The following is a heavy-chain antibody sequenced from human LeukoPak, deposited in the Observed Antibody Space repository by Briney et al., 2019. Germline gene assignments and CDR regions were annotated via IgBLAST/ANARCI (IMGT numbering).Heavy chain of an antibody. V-gene: IGHV1-2*02. J-gene: IGHJ3*02. CDR2: INPNSGGT. Sequence: ASVKVSCKASGYTFTGYYMHWVRQAPGQGLEWMGWINPNSGGTNYAQKFQGRVTVTRDTSISTAYMELSSLRSEDTAVYYCARVRDGYNDAYDIWGQGTMVTVHS. CDR3: ARVRDGYNDAYDI. CDR1: GYTFTGYY. D-gene: IGHD5-24*01.